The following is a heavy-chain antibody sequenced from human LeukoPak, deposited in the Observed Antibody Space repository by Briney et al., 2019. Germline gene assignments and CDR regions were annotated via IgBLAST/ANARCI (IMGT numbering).Heavy chain of an antibody. Sequence: TSETLSLTCAVYGGSFSGYYWSWIRQPPGKGLEWIGEINHSGSTNYNPSLKSRVTISVDTSKNQFSLKLSSVTAADTAVYYCARETNRSDPWGQGTLVTVPS. V-gene: IGHV4-34*01. D-gene: IGHD2-8*01. J-gene: IGHJ5*02. CDR3: ARETNRSDP. CDR2: INHSGST. CDR1: GGSFSGYY.